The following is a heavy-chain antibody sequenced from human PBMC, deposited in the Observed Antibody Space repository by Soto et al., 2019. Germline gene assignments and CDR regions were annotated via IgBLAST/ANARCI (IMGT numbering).Heavy chain of an antibody. CDR2: VSPPFRTS. V-gene: IGHV1-69*01. J-gene: IGHJ6*02. D-gene: IGHD3-10*01. Sequence: QVPLVQSGAEVKKPGSSVKVSCKTSGVSFNNNGIGWVRQAPGHGLEWMGGVSPPFRTSNYARKFQGRISITADASTGTVNMELSSLTSEDTAQYYCARVLYYGSVSYSPYGMDVWGQGTTVTVSS. CDR3: ARVLYYGSVSYSPYGMDV. CDR1: GVSFNNNG.